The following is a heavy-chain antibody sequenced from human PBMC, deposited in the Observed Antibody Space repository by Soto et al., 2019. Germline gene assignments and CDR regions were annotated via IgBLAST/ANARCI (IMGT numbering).Heavy chain of an antibody. CDR1: GLTLTTSV. CDR3: ASFLLGKAWEAFEI. D-gene: IGHD1-26*01. CDR2: ISGGGTT. V-gene: IGHV3-23*01. J-gene: IGHJ3*02. Sequence: EVQLLESGGDLVQPGESLRLSCVASGLTLTTSVMSWVRQAPGKGLQWVSSISGGGTTYYADSVKGRFTISRDNSRNTLFLQMSSLRAEDTAVYYCASFLLGKAWEAFEIWGQGTLVSVSS.